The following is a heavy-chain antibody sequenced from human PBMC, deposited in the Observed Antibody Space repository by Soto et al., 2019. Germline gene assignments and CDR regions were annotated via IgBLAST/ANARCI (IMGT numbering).Heavy chain of an antibody. D-gene: IGHD1-26*01. CDR2: INSDGSST. CDR3: AREGIVGATGSAFDI. CDR1: GFTFSSYW. V-gene: IGHV3-74*01. J-gene: IGHJ3*02. Sequence: GGSLRLSCAASGFTFSSYWMHWVRQAPGKGLVWVSRINSDGSSTSYADSVKGRFTISRDNAKNTLYLQMNSLRAEDTAVYYCAREGIVGATGSAFDIWGQGTMVTVSS.